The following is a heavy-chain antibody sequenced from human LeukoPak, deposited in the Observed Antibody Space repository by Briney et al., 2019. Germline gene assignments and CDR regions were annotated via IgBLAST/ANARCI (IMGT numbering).Heavy chain of an antibody. Sequence: SQTLSLTCTVSGGSISIGDYYWSWIRQPPGKGLEWIGYIYYSGSTYYNPSLKSRVTISVDTSKNQFSLKLSSVTAADTAVYYCARVIVVVKAFDIWGQGTMVTVSS. CDR2: IYYSGST. V-gene: IGHV4-30-4*01. D-gene: IGHD2-21*01. CDR1: GGSISIGDYY. CDR3: ARVIVVVKAFDI. J-gene: IGHJ3*02.